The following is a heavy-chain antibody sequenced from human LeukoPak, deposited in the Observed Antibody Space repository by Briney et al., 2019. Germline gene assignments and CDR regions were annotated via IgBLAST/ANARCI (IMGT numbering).Heavy chain of an antibody. D-gene: IGHD2-21*02. CDR3: VREDTPATANY. J-gene: IGHJ4*02. CDR2: ISGGGDIT. V-gene: IGHV3-23*01. Sequence: GGSLRLSCAASGFNFANHAMSWVRQTPGKGLEWVSAISGGGDITYYADSVTGRFTISGDNSKDTLSLQMHSLRPGDTAVYYCVREDTPATANYWGQGTLVTISS. CDR1: GFNFANHA.